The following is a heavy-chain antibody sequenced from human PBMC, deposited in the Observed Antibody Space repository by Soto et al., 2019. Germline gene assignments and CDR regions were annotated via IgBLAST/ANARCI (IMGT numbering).Heavy chain of an antibody. CDR1: GYSFTSYW. V-gene: IGHV5-51*01. CDR2: IYPDDSDT. CDR3: ARHYCSGGSCYAIDY. J-gene: IGHJ4*02. Sequence: PGESLKISCKGSGYSFTSYWIGWVRQMPGKGLEWMGIIYPDDSDTRYSPSFQGQVTISADKSISTAYLQWSSLKASDTAMYYCARHYCSGGSCYAIDYWGQGTLVTVSS. D-gene: IGHD2-15*01.